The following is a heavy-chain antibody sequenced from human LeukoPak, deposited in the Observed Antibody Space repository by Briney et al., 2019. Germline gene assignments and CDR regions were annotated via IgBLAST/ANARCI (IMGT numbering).Heavy chain of an antibody. J-gene: IGHJ4*02. CDR2: ISYDGSNK. V-gene: IGHV3-30-3*01. Sequence: GGSLRLSCAASGFTFSNYVVHWVRQAPGKGLEWVAAISYDGSNKWNADSVKGRFTISRDNSKNTLYLQMNSLRAEDTAVYYCARGLRTSSSGSYFYFDFWGQGTLVTVSS. CDR3: ARGLRTSSSGSYFYFDF. CDR1: GFTFSNYV. D-gene: IGHD1-26*01.